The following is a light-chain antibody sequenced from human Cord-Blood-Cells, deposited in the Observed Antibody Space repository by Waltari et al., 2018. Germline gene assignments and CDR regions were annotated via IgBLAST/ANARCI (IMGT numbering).Light chain of an antibody. J-gene: IGLJ2*01. Sequence: QSALTQPRSVSGSPGQSVPIPCTGTSSDVVGYNYVSWYQQHPGKAPKLMIYDVSKRPSGVPDRFSGSKSGNTASLTISGLQAEDEADYYCCSYAGSYTLFGGGTKLTVL. CDR1: SSDVVGYNY. CDR2: DVS. V-gene: IGLV2-11*01. CDR3: CSYAGSYTL.